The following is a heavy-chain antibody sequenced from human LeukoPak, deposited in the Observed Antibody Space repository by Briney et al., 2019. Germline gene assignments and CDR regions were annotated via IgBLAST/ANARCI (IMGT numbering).Heavy chain of an antibody. Sequence: SETLSLTCTVSGASITSYYWSWIRQPPGKALEWIGYIYYSGSTNYNPSLKSRVTVSVDTSKNQFSLKLRSVTAADTAVYYCASEVVTSIEYFQHWGQGTLVTVSS. D-gene: IGHD2-21*02. V-gene: IGHV4-59*01. CDR1: GASITSYY. CDR2: IYYSGST. CDR3: ASEVVTSIEYFQH. J-gene: IGHJ1*01.